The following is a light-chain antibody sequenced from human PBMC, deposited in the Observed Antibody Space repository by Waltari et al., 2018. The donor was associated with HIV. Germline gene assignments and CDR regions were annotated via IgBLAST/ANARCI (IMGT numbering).Light chain of an antibody. CDR1: SSNIGSNI. V-gene: IGLV1-44*01. J-gene: IGLJ3*02. Sequence: QSVLTQPPSASGTPGQRVTISCSGSSSNIGSNIVNWYQQLPGTAPKLLIYRNNQRPSGVPDRFSGSKSGTSASLAIGGLQSEDDADYYCAAWDDSLNGAVFGGGTKLTVL. CDR3: AAWDDSLNGAV. CDR2: RNN.